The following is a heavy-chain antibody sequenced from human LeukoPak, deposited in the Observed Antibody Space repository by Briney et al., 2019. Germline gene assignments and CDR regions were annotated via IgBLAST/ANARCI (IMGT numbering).Heavy chain of an antibody. CDR2: INPSGGST. CDR3: ARVGREGLWLADFDY. CDR1: GYTFTGYY. V-gene: IGHV1-46*01. Sequence: GASVKVSCKASGYTFTGYYMHWVRQAPGQGLEWMGWINPSGGSTSYAQKFQGRATMTRDMSTSTVYMELSSLRSEDTAVYYCARVGREGLWLADFDYWGQGTLVTVSS. J-gene: IGHJ4*02. D-gene: IGHD5-12*01.